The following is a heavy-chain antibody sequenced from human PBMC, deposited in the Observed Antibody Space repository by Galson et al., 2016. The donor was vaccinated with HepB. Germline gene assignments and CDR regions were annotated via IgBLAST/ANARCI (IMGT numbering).Heavy chain of an antibody. CDR3: ARVRAAGTDFDY. CDR2: IYYSGST. CDR1: GGSISGYY. J-gene: IGHJ4*02. V-gene: IGHV4-59*01. D-gene: IGHD6-13*01. Sequence: ETLSLTCTVSGGSISGYYWSWIRQPPGKGLEWIGYIYYSGSTKYNPSLRSRVTVSVDTAKNQFSLKLRSVTAADTAVYYCARVRAAGTDFDYWGQGTLVTVSS.